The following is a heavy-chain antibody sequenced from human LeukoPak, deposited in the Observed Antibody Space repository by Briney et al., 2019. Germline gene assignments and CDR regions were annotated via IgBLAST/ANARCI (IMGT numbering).Heavy chain of an antibody. D-gene: IGHD3-9*01. Sequence: GGSLRLSRAASGFTFSSYWMHWVRQAPGKGLEWVSRINPDGSRTSYEDSVKGRFTISRDYAKNTLYLQMNSLRAEDTAVYYCAKVRGLRYFDWLSLRHYYMDVWGKGTTVTVSS. CDR1: GFTFSSYW. V-gene: IGHV3-74*01. CDR2: INPDGSRT. J-gene: IGHJ6*03. CDR3: AKVRGLRYFDWLSLRHYYMDV.